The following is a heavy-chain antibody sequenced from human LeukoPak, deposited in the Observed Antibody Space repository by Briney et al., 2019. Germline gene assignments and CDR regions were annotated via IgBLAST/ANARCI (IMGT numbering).Heavy chain of an antibody. D-gene: IGHD1-26*01. V-gene: IGHV3-30-3*01. CDR2: ISYDGSNK. Sequence: PGRSLRLSCAASGFTFSSYAMHWARQAPGKGLEWVAVISYDGSNKYYADSVKGRFTISRDNSKNTLYLQMNSLRAEDTAVYYCARRHSGSYPYYFDYWGQGTLVTVSS. CDR3: ARRHSGSYPYYFDY. CDR1: GFTFSSYA. J-gene: IGHJ4*02.